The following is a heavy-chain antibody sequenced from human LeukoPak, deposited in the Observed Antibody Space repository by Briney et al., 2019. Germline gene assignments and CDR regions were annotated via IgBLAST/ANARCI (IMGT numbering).Heavy chain of an antibody. CDR1: GCTFSSYA. CDR3: AKDQYYYDSSGYYGDAFDI. D-gene: IGHD3-22*01. CDR2: ISGSGGST. Sequence: GGSLRLSCAASGCTFSSYAMSWVRQAPGKGLEWVSAISGSGGSTYYADSVKGRFTISRDNSKNTLYLQMNSLRAEDTAVYYCAKDQYYYDSSGYYGDAFDIWGQGTMVTVSS. V-gene: IGHV3-23*01. J-gene: IGHJ3*02.